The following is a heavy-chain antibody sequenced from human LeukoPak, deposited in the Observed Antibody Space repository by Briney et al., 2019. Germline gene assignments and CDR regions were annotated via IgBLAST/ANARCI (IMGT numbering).Heavy chain of an antibody. J-gene: IGHJ4*02. CDR1: GFTFSSYW. D-gene: IGHD2-21*02. CDR3: ARDVAYCGGGCYMGGY. CDR2: ISSSSSYI. V-gene: IGHV3-21*01. Sequence: GGSLRLSCAVSGFTFSSYWMSWVRQAPGKGLEWVSSISSSSSYIYYADSVKGRFTISRDNAKNTLYLQMNSLRAEDTAVYYCARDVAYCGGGCYMGGYWGQGTLVTVSS.